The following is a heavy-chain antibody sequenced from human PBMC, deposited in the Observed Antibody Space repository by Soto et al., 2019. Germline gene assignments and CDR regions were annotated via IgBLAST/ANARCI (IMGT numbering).Heavy chain of an antibody. D-gene: IGHD3-3*01. Sequence: EVRLVQSGGGLVQPGGSVRLSCAASGFTFSSSPISWVRQVPGKGLEWISAIRTDGGSMYYIDSVKGRFTISRDNSKNSSSLLMKNLRAEDTAIYYCVRDRYTMSDFWSAYSSYWGQGALVIVSS. CDR3: VRDRYTMSDFWSAYSSY. CDR2: IRTDGGSM. J-gene: IGHJ4*02. V-gene: IGHV3-23*04. CDR1: GFTFSSSP.